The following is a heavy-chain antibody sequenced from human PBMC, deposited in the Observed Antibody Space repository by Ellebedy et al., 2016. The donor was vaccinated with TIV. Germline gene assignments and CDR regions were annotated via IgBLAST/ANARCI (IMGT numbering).Heavy chain of an antibody. CDR2: IYYTGST. Sequence: MPSETLSLTCSVSGGSINRNLSYWGWIRQPPGKGLEWIGIIYYTGSTYYNPSLQSRVTISMDTSKNQFSLRLTSVTAADTAVYYCAREPQSYDFWGQGTLVTVSS. V-gene: IGHV4-39*07. J-gene: IGHJ4*02. CDR3: AREPQSYDF. CDR1: GGSINRNLSY.